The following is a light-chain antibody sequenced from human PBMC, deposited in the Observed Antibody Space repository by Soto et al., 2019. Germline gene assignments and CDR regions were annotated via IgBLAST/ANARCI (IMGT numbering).Light chain of an antibody. J-gene: IGKJ1*01. CDR2: LTF. Sequence: EIVLTQSPATLSSFPGDRVTLSCRASQAVNTRLAWYQHKPGQAPRLLIYLTFNRAAGLPARFSGSGSGTDFTLTISDVEPEDFAVYYCHQRQSWPRTFGQGTKVDIK. CDR3: HQRQSWPRT. CDR1: QAVNTR. V-gene: IGKV3-11*01.